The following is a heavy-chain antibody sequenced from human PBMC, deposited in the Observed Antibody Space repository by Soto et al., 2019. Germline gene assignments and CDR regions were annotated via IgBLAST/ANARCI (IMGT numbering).Heavy chain of an antibody. D-gene: IGHD2-2*02. CDR3: AKSPNFYCSSPNCYKYYFDH. CDR2: ISYDGSEK. V-gene: IGHV3-30*18. J-gene: IGHJ4*02. CDR1: GFTFNTYG. Sequence: GSLRLSCAASGFTFNTYGMHWVRQAPGKGLEWVAVISYDGSEKNYVDSVKGRFTISKDNSKNTLYLQMNSLRPEDTAVYYCAKSPNFYCSSPNCYKYYFDHWGQGTRVTVSS.